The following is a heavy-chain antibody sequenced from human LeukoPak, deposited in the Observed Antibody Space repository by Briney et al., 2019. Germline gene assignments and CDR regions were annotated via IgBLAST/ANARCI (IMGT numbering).Heavy chain of an antibody. Sequence: ASVKVSCKASGYTFTSYDINWVRQATGQELEWMGWMNPNSGNTGYAQKFQGRVTMTRNTSISTAYMELSSLRSEDTAVYYCARRYSSGWYYFDYWGQGTLVTVSS. CDR2: MNPNSGNT. CDR1: GYTFTSYD. V-gene: IGHV1-8*01. CDR3: ARRYSSGWYYFDY. D-gene: IGHD6-19*01. J-gene: IGHJ4*02.